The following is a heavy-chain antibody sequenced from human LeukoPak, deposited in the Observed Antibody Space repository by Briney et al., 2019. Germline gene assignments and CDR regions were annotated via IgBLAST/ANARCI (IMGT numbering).Heavy chain of an antibody. J-gene: IGHJ3*02. D-gene: IGHD5-18*01. CDR1: GGSISSGGYS. Sequence: PSQTLSLTCAVSGGSISSGGYSWSWIRQPPGKGLEWIGYIYHSGSTYYNPSLKSRVTISVDRSKNQFSLKLSSVTAADTAVYYCARGVTGYSPRGAFDIWGQGTMVTVSS. CDR3: ARGVTGYSPRGAFDI. V-gene: IGHV4-30-2*01. CDR2: IYHSGST.